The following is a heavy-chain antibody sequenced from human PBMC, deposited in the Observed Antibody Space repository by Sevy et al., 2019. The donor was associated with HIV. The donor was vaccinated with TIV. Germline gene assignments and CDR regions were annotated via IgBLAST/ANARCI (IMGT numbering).Heavy chain of an antibody. Sequence: GGSLRLSCAASGFTFSSYAMHWVRQAPGKGLEWVAVISYDGSNKYYADSVKGRFTISRDNSKNTLYLQMNSLRAEDTALYYCGGKGENMITFGGVIVIEGGGYAFDIWGQGTMVTVSS. J-gene: IGHJ3*02. D-gene: IGHD3-16*02. CDR3: GGKGENMITFGGVIVIEGGGYAFDI. V-gene: IGHV3-30-3*01. CDR2: ISYDGSNK. CDR1: GFTFSSYA.